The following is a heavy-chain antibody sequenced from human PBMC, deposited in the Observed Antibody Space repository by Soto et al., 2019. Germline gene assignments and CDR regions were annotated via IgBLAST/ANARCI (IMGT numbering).Heavy chain of an antibody. CDR3: ARGGVTADY. CDR1: VGSISSGGYS. Sequence: QLQLQESGSGLVKPSQTLSLTCAVSVGSISSGGYSWSWIRQPPGKGLECIGYISHSGSTYYNPAPKSRVTISVDRSKNQFSLKLSSVTAADTAVYDCARGGVTADYWGQGTLVTVSS. D-gene: IGHD5-18*01. V-gene: IGHV4-30-2*01. J-gene: IGHJ4*02. CDR2: ISHSGST.